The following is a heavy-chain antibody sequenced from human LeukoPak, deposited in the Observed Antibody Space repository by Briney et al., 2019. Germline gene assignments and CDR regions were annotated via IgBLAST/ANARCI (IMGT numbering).Heavy chain of an antibody. Sequence: PSETLPLTCTVSGGSISSYYWSWIRQPPGKGLEWIGYIYYSGSTNYNPSLKSRVTISVDMSKNQFSLKLSSVTAADTAVYYCARDSNYYFDYWGQRTLVTVSS. CDR3: ARDSNYYFDY. V-gene: IGHV4-59*01. D-gene: IGHD1-1*01. J-gene: IGHJ4*02. CDR2: IYYSGST. CDR1: GGSISSYY.